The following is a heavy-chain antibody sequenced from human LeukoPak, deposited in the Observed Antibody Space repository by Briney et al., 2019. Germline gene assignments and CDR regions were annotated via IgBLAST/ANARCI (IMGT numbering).Heavy chain of an antibody. Sequence: PGGSLRLSCAASEFTFSNYAMSWVRQAPGKGLEWVSGISGGGGSTYYADSVKGRFTISRDNSKNTLYLQMNSLRAEDTAVYYCAKEKSIIMSPEDYWGQGTLVTVSS. CDR1: EFTFSNYA. V-gene: IGHV3-23*01. D-gene: IGHD3-10*02. CDR3: AKEKSIIMSPEDY. CDR2: ISGGGGST. J-gene: IGHJ4*02.